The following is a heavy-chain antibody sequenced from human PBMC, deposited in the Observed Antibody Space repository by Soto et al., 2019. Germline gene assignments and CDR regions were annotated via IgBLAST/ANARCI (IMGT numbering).Heavy chain of an antibody. CDR3: ARGQVVNFDNWFDP. V-gene: IGHV1-18*04. D-gene: IGHD3-22*01. CDR1: GYTFTSYG. J-gene: IGHJ5*02. Sequence: QTQLVQSGAEVKKPGTSVKVSCKASGYTFTSYGICWVRQAPGLGLEWMGWINPYSGHTNYAQNFQDRATLTTDTSTNTAYMELKSLRSDDTAVYFCARGQVVNFDNWFDPWGQGTLVTVSS. CDR2: INPYSGHT.